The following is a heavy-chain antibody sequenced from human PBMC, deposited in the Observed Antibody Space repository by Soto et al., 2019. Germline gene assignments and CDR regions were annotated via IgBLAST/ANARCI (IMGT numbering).Heavy chain of an antibody. CDR3: ARTFSDPLPSDF. CDR1: GYTFTNYY. J-gene: IGHJ4*02. V-gene: IGHV1-46*01. D-gene: IGHD6-25*01. CDR2: IKPTGGST. Sequence: ASVKVSCKASGYTFTNYYMHWVRQAPGQGLEWMGMIKPTGGSTSYAQKFQGRVTMTRDTSTSTVYMELSSLTSEDTAVYYCARTFSDPLPSDFWGQGTLVTVSS.